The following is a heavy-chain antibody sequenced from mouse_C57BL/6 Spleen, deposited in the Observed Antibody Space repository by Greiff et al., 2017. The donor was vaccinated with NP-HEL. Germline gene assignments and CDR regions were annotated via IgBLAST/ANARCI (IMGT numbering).Heavy chain of an antibody. CDR2: IYPSDSET. CDR1: GYTFTSYW. Sequence: QVQLQQPGAELVRPGSSVKLSCKASGYTFTSYWMDWVKQRPGQGLEWIGNIYPSDSETHYNQKFKDKATLTVDKSSSTAYMQLSSLTSEDSAVYYCARYLYYDYDGGPYYAMDYWGQGTSVTVSS. CDR3: ARYLYYDYDGGPYYAMDY. J-gene: IGHJ4*01. V-gene: IGHV1-61*01. D-gene: IGHD2-4*01.